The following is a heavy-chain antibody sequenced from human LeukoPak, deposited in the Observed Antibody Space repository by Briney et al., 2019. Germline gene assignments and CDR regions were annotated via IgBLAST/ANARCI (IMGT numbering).Heavy chain of an antibody. CDR3: ARDNYYYGSGSYDYYFDH. J-gene: IGHJ4*02. Sequence: ASVKVSCKASGYTFTGYYMHWVRQAPGQGLEWMGWINPNSGGTNYAQKFQGRVTMTRDTSISTACMELSRLRSDDTAVYYCARDNYYYGSGSYDYYFDHWGQGTLVTVSS. D-gene: IGHD3-10*01. V-gene: IGHV1-2*02. CDR2: INPNSGGT. CDR1: GYTFTGYY.